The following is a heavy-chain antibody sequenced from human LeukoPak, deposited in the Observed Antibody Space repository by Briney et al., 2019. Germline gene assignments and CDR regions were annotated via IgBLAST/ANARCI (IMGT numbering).Heavy chain of an antibody. CDR2: IYYSGST. CDR3: ARDSGSYHIFDY. Sequence: SETLSLTCAVSGGSISSYYWSWIRQPPGKGLEWIGYIYYSGSTYYNPSLKSRVTISVDTSKNQFSLKLSSVTAADTAVYYCARDSGSYHIFDYWGQGTLVTVSS. CDR1: GGSISSYY. J-gene: IGHJ4*02. D-gene: IGHD1-26*01. V-gene: IGHV4-59*12.